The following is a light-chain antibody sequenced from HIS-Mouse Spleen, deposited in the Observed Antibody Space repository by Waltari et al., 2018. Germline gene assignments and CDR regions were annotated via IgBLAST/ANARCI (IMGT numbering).Light chain of an antibody. CDR2: EGS. CDR1: SSDVGRYNL. J-gene: IGLJ3*02. Sequence: QSALTQPASVSGSPGQSITIPCTGTSSDVGRYNLVSCYQQHPGKAPKLMIYEGSKRPSGVSNRFSGSKSGNTASLTISGLQAEDEADYYCCSYAGSSTFGVFGGGTKLTVL. V-gene: IGLV2-23*03. CDR3: CSYAGSSTFGV.